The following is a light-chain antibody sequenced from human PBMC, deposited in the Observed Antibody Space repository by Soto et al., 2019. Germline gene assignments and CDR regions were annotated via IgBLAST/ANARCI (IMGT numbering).Light chain of an antibody. V-gene: IGKV3-11*01. CDR3: QQRSNWPPDFT. CDR1: QSVSSY. CDR2: DAS. J-gene: IGKJ3*01. Sequence: IVLTQSPGTLSLSPGERATLSCRASQSVSSYLAWYQQKPGQAPRLLIYDASNRATGIPARFSGSGSGTDFTLTISSLEPEDFAVYYCQQRSNWPPDFTFGPGTKVDIK.